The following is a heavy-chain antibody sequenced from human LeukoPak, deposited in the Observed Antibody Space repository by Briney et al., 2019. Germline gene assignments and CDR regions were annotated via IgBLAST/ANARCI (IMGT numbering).Heavy chain of an antibody. V-gene: IGHV4-4*07. CDR1: GGSISSYY. D-gene: IGHD6-13*01. CDR3: ARGVSVSPFYYYYYIDV. Sequence: SETLSLTCTVSGGSISSYYWSWIRQPAGEGLEWIGRIYTSGSTNYNPSLKSRVTMSVDTSKNQFSLKLSSATAADTSVYYCARGVSVSPFYYYYYIDVWGKGTTVTVSS. J-gene: IGHJ6*03. CDR2: IYTSGST.